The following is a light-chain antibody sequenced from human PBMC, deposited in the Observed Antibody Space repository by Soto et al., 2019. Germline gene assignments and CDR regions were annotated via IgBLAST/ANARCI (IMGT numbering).Light chain of an antibody. J-gene: IGLJ1*01. CDR3: SSCASSNTHV. V-gene: IGLV2-14*01. CDR1: SSDVGGYNY. Sequence: QSALTQPASVSGSPGQSITISCTGNSSDVGGYNYVSWYQQHPGKAPKLMIYEVSNRPSGVSNRFSGSKSGNTASLTISGLQAEDEADYYCSSCASSNTHVFGTGTKLTVL. CDR2: EVS.